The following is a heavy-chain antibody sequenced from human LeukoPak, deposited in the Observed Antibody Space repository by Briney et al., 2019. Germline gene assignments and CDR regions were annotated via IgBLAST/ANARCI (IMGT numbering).Heavy chain of an antibody. Sequence: GRSLTLSCAASGFTFNTYAMHWVRQAPGKGLEWVAVVSYDGSNKYYADSVQGRFTVSRDNSKNTLYLHMNTPRIEDTAVYYCARDNNWGSTHYWGQGTLVTVSS. V-gene: IGHV3-30-3*01. D-gene: IGHD7-27*01. CDR3: ARDNNWGSTHY. CDR2: VSYDGSNK. CDR1: GFTFNTYA. J-gene: IGHJ4*02.